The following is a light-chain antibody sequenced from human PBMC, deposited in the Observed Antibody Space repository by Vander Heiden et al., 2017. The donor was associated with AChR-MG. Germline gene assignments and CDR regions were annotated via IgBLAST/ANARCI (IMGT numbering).Light chain of an antibody. J-gene: IGKJ5*01. CDR1: QDISNY. Sequence: DIQMTHSSSSLSASVGDRVTITCQASQDISNYLNWYQQKPGKAPKLLIYDASNLETGVPSRFSGSGSGTDFTFTISSLQPEDIATYYCQQYDNLLSITFGQGTRLEIK. CDR3: QQYDNLLSIT. V-gene: IGKV1-33*01. CDR2: DAS.